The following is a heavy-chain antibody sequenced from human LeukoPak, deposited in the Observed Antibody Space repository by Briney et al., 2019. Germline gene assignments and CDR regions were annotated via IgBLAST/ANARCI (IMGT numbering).Heavy chain of an antibody. V-gene: IGHV4-59*08. CDR3: AGHRQLITMNTFDM. Sequence: KPSETLSLTCTVSGCSITGYYWSWIRQPPGKGLEWIGYINYSGSTNYNPSRKSRVTISVDTSENQFSLKLSSVAAADTAIYYCAGHRQLITMNTFDMWGQGTMVTVSS. CDR2: INYSGST. J-gene: IGHJ3*02. CDR1: GCSITGYY. D-gene: IGHD3-22*01.